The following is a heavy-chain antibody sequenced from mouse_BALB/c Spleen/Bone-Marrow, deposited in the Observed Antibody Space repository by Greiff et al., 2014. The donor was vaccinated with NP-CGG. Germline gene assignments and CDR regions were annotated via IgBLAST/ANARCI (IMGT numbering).Heavy chain of an antibody. Sequence: QVQLKDSGAELVMPGASVKMSCKASGHTFTDYWMHWVKQRPGQGLEWTGAIDTSDSYTSYNQKFKGKATLTVDESSSTAYMQLSSLTSEDSAVYYCARSDYRFDPLPYWGQGTLVTVSA. J-gene: IGHJ3*01. V-gene: IGHV1-69*01. CDR2: IDTSDSYT. CDR1: GHTFTDYW. D-gene: IGHD2-14*01. CDR3: ARSDYRFDPLPY.